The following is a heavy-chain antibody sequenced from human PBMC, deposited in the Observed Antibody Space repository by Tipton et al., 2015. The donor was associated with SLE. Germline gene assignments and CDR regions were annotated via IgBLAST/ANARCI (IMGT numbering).Heavy chain of an antibody. CDR3: ARLYDFWSGFNQFGMDV. Sequence: LRLSCTVSGGSISSYYWSWIRQPPGKGLEWIGNIHYIESSNYNPSLKSRVTISLDTAKNQFSLRVTSVTAADTAVYYCARLYDFWSGFNQFGMDVWGQGATVTVSS. CDR2: IHYIESS. V-gene: IGHV4-59*08. CDR1: GGSISSYY. J-gene: IGHJ6*02. D-gene: IGHD3-3*01.